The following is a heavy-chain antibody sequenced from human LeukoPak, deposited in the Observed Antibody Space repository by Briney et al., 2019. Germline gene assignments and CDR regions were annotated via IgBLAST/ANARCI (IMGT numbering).Heavy chain of an antibody. D-gene: IGHD1-26*01. CDR1: GFTFSSFG. J-gene: IGHJ4*02. V-gene: IGHV3-30*18. CDR3: AKKGATTGDFDY. CDR2: ISYDGSSK. Sequence: GGSLRLSCAASGFTFSSFGMHWVRQAPGKGVEWVAVISYDGSSKYYADSVKGRFTISRDNSKNTLYLQMNSLRAEDTAVYYCAKKGATTGDFDYWGQGTLVTVSS.